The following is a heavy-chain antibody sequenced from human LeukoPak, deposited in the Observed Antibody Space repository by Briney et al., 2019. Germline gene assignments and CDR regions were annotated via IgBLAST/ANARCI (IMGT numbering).Heavy chain of an antibody. CDR1: GFTFSGSA. J-gene: IGHJ4*02. Sequence: PGGSLKLSRAASGFTFSGSAIHWVRQASGKGLEWVGRIRSKANSYATLYAASVEGRFTISRDDSKNTAYLQMNSLKTEDTAVYYCTRADDYGSGGFHYYFDYWGQGALVTVSS. D-gene: IGHD4-17*01. CDR3: TRADDYGSGGFHYYFDY. V-gene: IGHV3-73*01. CDR2: IRSKANSYAT.